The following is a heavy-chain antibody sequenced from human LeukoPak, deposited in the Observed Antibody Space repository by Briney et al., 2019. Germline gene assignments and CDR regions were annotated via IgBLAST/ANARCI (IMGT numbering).Heavy chain of an antibody. CDR3: ATGRITMIVVRGMDV. V-gene: IGHV4-39*01. CDR2: IYYSGST. J-gene: IGHJ6*02. Sequence: SETLSLTCTVSGGSISSSSYYWGWIRQPPGKGLEWIGSIYYSGSTYYSPSLESRVTISVDTSKNQFSLKLSSVTAADTAVYYCATGRITMIVVRGMDVWGQGTTVTVSS. CDR1: GGSISSSSYY. D-gene: IGHD3-22*01.